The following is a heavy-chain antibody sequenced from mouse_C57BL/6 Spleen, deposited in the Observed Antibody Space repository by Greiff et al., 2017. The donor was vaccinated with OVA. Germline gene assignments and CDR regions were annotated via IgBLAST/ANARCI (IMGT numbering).Heavy chain of an antibody. CDR2: IDPETGGT. CDR1: GYTFTDYE. D-gene: IGHD2-5*01. CDR3: VPSYYSNYVKVWFAY. J-gene: IGHJ3*01. V-gene: IGHV1-15*01. Sequence: VKLVESGAELVRPGASVTLSCKASGYTFTDYEMHWVKQTPVHGLEWIGAIDPETGGTAYNQKFKGKAILTADKSSSTAYMELRSLTSEDSAVYYCVPSYYSNYVKVWFAYWGQGTLVTVSA.